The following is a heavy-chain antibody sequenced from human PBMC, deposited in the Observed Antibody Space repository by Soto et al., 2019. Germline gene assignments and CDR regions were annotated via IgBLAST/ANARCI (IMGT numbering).Heavy chain of an antibody. CDR3: ARDNSYYDILTGYYKGAYYYYGMDV. CDR1: GGTFSSYA. D-gene: IGHD3-9*01. V-gene: IGHV1-69*13. Sequence: ASVKVSCKASGGTFSSYAISWVRQAPGQGLEWMGGIIPIFGTANYAQKFQGRVTITADESTSTAYIEMSSLRSEDTAVYYCARDNSYYDILTGYYKGAYYYYGMDVWGQGTTVTVSS. CDR2: IIPIFGTA. J-gene: IGHJ6*02.